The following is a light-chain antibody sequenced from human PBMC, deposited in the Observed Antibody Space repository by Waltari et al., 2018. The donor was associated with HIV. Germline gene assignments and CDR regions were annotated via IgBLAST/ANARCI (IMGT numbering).Light chain of an antibody. CDR3: SSYTGSSTVV. J-gene: IGLJ2*01. V-gene: IGLV2-14*01. CDR2: EVS. Sequence: QSALTQPASVSGSPGQSITISCTGTSSDVGGYKYVSWYQQHPAKAPRLMIYEVSNRPSGVSNRFSGSKSGNTASLTISGLQTEDEADYYCSSYTGSSTVVFGGGTKLTVL. CDR1: SSDVGGYKY.